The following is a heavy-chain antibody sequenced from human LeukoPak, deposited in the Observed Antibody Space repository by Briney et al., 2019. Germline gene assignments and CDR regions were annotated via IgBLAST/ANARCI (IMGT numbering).Heavy chain of an antibody. V-gene: IGHV3-30*02. CDR3: AKKWSGDYDSSDIIDAFDI. J-gene: IGHJ3*02. CDR1: GYTFTGYY. Sequence: GASVKVSCKASGYTFTGYYMHWVRQAPGKGLEWVAFIQFDGNNKYYADSVKGRFTISRDNSRNTLFLQMNSLRAEDTAVFYCAKKWSGDYDSSDIIDAFDIWGQGTMVTVSS. D-gene: IGHD3-22*01. CDR2: IQFDGNNK.